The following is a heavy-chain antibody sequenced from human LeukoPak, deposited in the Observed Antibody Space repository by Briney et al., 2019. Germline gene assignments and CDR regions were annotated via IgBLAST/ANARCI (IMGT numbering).Heavy chain of an antibody. D-gene: IGHD5-18*01. CDR3: ARPNGGQLCFWYFDL. V-gene: IGHV5-51*01. CDR2: IYPGDSDT. Sequence: GESLKISCKGSGYSFNTYWIGWVRQMPGKGLEWMGMIYPGDSDTRYSPAFQGQVTISVDKSITTTYLQWSSLKASDTAMYYCARPNGGQLCFWYFDLWGRGTQVTVSS. J-gene: IGHJ2*01. CDR1: GYSFNTYW.